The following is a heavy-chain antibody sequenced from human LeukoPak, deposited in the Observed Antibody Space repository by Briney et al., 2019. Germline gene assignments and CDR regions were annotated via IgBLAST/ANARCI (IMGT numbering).Heavy chain of an antibody. CDR3: ASEIIIPV. D-gene: IGHD3-10*01. Sequence: GGSLRLSCAASGFTFSSYAMHWVRQAPGKGLEWVAVISYDGSNKYYADSVKGRFIISRDNSKNTLYLQMNSLRAEDTAVYYCASEIIIPVWGQGTLVTVSS. J-gene: IGHJ4*02. V-gene: IGHV3-30-3*01. CDR1: GFTFSSYA. CDR2: ISYDGSNK.